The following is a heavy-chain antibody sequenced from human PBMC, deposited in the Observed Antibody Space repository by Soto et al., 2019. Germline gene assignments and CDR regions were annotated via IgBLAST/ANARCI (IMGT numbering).Heavy chain of an antibody. CDR2: IYYSGST. V-gene: IGHV4-39*01. J-gene: IGHJ5*02. Sequence: PSETLSLTCTVSGGSISSSSYYWGWIRQPPGKGLEWIGSIYYSGSTYYNPSLKSRVTISVDTSKNQFSLKLSSVTAADTAVYYCARAYYYDSSGYYYNWFDPWGQGTLVTVSS. D-gene: IGHD3-22*01. CDR3: ARAYYYDSSGYYYNWFDP. CDR1: GGSISSSSYY.